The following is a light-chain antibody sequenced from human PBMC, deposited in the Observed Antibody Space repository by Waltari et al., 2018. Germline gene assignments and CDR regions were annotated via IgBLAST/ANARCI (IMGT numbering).Light chain of an antibody. CDR3: QTGGHGTWV. Sequence: QLVLTQSPSASASLGASVKLTCTLSSGYSSNILAWHQQQPPKGPRHLMKVNSDGSHSEGDEIPDRFAGSSSGAERYLTISSLKSEDEADYYGQTGGHGTWVFGGGTKLTVL. J-gene: IGLJ3*02. V-gene: IGLV4-69*01. CDR2: VNSDGSH. CDR1: SGYSSNI.